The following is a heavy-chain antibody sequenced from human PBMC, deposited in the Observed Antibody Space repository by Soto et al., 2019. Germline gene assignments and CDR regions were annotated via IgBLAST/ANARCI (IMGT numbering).Heavy chain of an antibody. J-gene: IGHJ5*02. CDR2: IIPIFGTA. CDR3: VRGKEAGVWFDP. Sequence: SVKVSCKASGGTFSSYAISWVRQAPGQGLEWMGGIIPIFGTANYAQKFQGRVTITADESTSTAYMELGSLQSEDTAVYYCVRGKEAGVWFDPWGQGILVTVSS. CDR1: GGTFSSYA. V-gene: IGHV1-69*13. D-gene: IGHD3-10*01.